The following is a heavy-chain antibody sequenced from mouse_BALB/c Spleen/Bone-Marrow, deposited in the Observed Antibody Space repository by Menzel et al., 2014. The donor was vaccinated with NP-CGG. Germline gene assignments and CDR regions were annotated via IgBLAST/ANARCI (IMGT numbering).Heavy chain of an antibody. D-gene: IGHD2-2*01. J-gene: IGHJ2*01. V-gene: IGHV7-3*02. CDR3: ARDGYDDY. CDR2: IRNKANGYTT. Sequence: EVMLVESGGGLVQPGGSLRLSCATSGFTFTDYYMSWVRRPPGKALEWLGFIRNKANGYTTEYSASVKGRFTISRDNSQSILYLQMNTLRAEDSATYYCARDGYDDYWGQGTTLTVSS. CDR1: GFTFTDYY.